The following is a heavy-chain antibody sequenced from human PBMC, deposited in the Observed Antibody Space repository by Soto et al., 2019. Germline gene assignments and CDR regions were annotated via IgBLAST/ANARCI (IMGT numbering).Heavy chain of an antibody. CDR2: INAGNGNT. V-gene: IGHV1-3*01. CDR1: GYTFTSYA. D-gene: IGHD3-10*01. CDR3: ASVGSGRRGNGMDV. J-gene: IGHJ6*02. Sequence: ASLKVSCKASGYTFTSYAMHWVRQAPGQRLEWMGWINAGNGNTKYSQKFQGRVTITRDTSASTAYMELSSLRSEDTAAYYCASVGSGRRGNGMDVWGQGTTVTVSS.